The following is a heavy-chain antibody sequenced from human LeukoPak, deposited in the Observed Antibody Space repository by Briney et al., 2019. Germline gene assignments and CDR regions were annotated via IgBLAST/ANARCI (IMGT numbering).Heavy chain of an antibody. J-gene: IGHJ4*02. V-gene: IGHV3-30*18. D-gene: IGHD6-13*01. CDR3: VKDLSSSSWYVGNFDY. Sequence: GGPLRLSCAASGFTFSSYGMHWVRQAPGKGLEWVAVISYDGSNKYYADSVKGRFTISRDNSKNTLYLQMNSLRAEDTAVYYCVKDLSSSSWYVGNFDYWGQGTLVTVSS. CDR1: GFTFSSYG. CDR2: ISYDGSNK.